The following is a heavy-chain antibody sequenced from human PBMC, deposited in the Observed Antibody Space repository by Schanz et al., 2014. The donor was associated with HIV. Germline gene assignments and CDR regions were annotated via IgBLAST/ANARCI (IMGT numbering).Heavy chain of an antibody. D-gene: IGHD1-26*01. CDR3: ASLVGATGLELDY. V-gene: IGHV1-69*05. J-gene: IGHJ4*02. Sequence: QVQLVQSGVEVKKPGASVKVSCKASGFTLTSYAIVWVRQAPGQGLEWMGGIIPIFGTANYARKFQGRVTMTRDFFTSTAYMELSSLRSEDTAVYYCASLVGATGLELDYWGQGTLVTVSS. CDR1: GFTLTSYA. CDR2: IIPIFGTA.